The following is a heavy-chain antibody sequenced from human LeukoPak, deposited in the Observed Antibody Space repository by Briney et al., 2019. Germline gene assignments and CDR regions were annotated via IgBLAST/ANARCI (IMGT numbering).Heavy chain of an antibody. D-gene: IGHD2-2*01. CDR1: GYTFSNFD. Sequence: GASVKVSSKPSGYTFSNFDINCVPQATGQGPEWMGWINPESGNTGYAQKLQGRVTMTRDSSKSTAHMELISPRFQDTAIYYCTRAIRHQLLSDYWGQGTLVTVSS. J-gene: IGHJ4*02. CDR2: INPESGNT. V-gene: IGHV1-8*01. CDR3: TRAIRHQLLSDY.